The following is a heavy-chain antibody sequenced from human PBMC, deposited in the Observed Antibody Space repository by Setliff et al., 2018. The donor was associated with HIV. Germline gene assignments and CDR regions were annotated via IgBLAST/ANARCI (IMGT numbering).Heavy chain of an antibody. V-gene: IGHV3-48*03. CDR3: ATDPRRLSY. J-gene: IGHJ4*02. D-gene: IGHD2-21*01. CDR1: GFPFSSYE. CDR2: ISVSGTDI. Sequence: PGGSLRLSCAASGFPFSSYEMNWVRQAPGKGLEWVSYISVSGTDIKYADSVEGRFTISRDNAKNSLYLQMNSLRAEDTAVYYCATDPRRLSYWGQGTLVTVSS.